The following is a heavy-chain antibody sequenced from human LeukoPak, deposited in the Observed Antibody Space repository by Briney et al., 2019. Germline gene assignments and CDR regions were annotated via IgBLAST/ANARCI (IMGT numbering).Heavy chain of an antibody. CDR2: ISAYNGNT. V-gene: IGHV1-18*01. J-gene: IGHJ4*02. Sequence: ASVKVSCKASGYTFTSYGISWVRQAPGQGLEWMGWISAYNGNTNYAQKLQGRVTMTTDTSTSTAYMELRSLRSDDTAVYYCASFCGSGSYYSPIDYWGQGTLVTVSS. D-gene: IGHD3-10*01. CDR3: ASFCGSGSYYSPIDY. CDR1: GYTFTSYG.